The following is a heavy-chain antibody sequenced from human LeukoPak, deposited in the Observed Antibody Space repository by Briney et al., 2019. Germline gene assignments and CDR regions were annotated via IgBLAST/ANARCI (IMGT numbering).Heavy chain of an antibody. CDR1: GASISGSGYC. J-gene: IGHJ4*02. Sequence: PSETLSLTCTVSGASISGSGYCWGWIRQPPGKGLEWIGNIYYSGSTYYNASLQSRVTISIDTSKNQFSLRLKSVTAADTAMYYCAKSGGYGLIDYWGQGTLVTVSS. D-gene: IGHD1-26*01. V-gene: IGHV4-39*01. CDR2: IYYSGST. CDR3: AKSGGYGLIDY.